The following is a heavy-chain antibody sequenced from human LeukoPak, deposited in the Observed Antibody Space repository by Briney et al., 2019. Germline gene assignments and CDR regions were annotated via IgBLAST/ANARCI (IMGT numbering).Heavy chain of an antibody. CDR1: GFTVSSNS. CDR2: IFSST. J-gene: IGHJ4*02. CDR3: ARRAGAYTHPYDY. Sequence: GGPLRLSCTVSGFTVSSNSMSWLRQAPGKGLEWVSFIFSSTHYSDSVKGRFTSSRDNSKNTLYLQMTSLRAEDTAVYYCARRAGAYTHPYDYWGQGTLVTVS. V-gene: IGHV3-53*01. D-gene: IGHD3-16*01.